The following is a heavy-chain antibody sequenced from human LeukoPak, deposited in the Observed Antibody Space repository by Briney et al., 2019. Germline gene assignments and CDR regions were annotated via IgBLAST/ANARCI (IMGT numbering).Heavy chain of an antibody. D-gene: IGHD1-26*01. V-gene: IGHV3-48*01. CDR2: ISSGSSTI. J-gene: IGHJ3*02. Sequence: GGSLRLSCAASGFTFSSYSMKWVRQAPGKGLEWVSYISSGSSTIYYAESVRGRFTISRDNAKNSLHLHMNSLRVEDTAVYYCARGGSYYNEAFAIWGQGTVVTVSS. CDR1: GFTFSSYS. CDR3: ARGGSYYNEAFAI.